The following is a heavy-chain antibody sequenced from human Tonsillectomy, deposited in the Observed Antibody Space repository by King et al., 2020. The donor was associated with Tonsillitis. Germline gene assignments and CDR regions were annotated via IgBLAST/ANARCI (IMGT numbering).Heavy chain of an antibody. V-gene: IGHV3-33*01. J-gene: IGHJ4*02. CDR3: ARDEGAVGGTFFDY. CDR1: GFTFSRNA. D-gene: IGHD1-26*01. Sequence: HVQLVESGGGVVQPGRSLRLSCAASGFTFSRNAMHWVRQAPGKGLEWVAIIWHDGTNKYYADSVKGRFTISRDNSKNTLYLQMNSLRAEDTAVYYCARDEGAVGGTFFDYWGQGTLVTVSS. CDR2: IWHDGTNK.